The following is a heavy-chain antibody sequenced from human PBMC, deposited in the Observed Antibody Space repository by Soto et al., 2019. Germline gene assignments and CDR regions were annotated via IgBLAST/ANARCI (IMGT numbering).Heavy chain of an antibody. CDR3: ARGIYHIRGP. J-gene: IGHJ5*02. V-gene: IGHV1-18*01. Sequence: ASVKVSCKVSGYTLTELSMHWVRQAPGQGLEWMGWISADNGDTNYAQKLQGRLIMTTDTSTNTAYMELRSLKSDDAAIYYCARGIYHIRGPWGQGTLVTVSS. D-gene: IGHD5-12*01. CDR1: GYTLTELS. CDR2: ISADNGDT.